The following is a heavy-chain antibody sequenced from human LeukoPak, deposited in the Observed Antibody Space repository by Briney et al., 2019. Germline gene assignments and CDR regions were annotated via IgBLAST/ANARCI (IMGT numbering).Heavy chain of an antibody. CDR1: GYTFTSYA. CDR2: INAGNGNT. Sequence: GASVKVSCKASGYTFTSYAMHWVRQAPGQRLEWMGWINAGNGNTKYSQKFQDRVTITRDTSASTAYMELSSLRSEDTAMYYCARDSHYYESSGYNQGDFDYWGRGTLVTVSS. V-gene: IGHV1-3*01. D-gene: IGHD3-22*01. CDR3: ARDSHYYESSGYNQGDFDY. J-gene: IGHJ4*02.